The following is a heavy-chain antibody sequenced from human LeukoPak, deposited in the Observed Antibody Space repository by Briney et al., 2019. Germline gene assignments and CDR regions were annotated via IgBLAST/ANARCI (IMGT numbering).Heavy chain of an antibody. CDR1: GDSMTSSNHY. CDR2: IYYSGST. V-gene: IGHV4-39*01. J-gene: IGHJ4*02. Sequence: SETLSLTCTVSGDSMTSSNHYWVWIRQPPGKGLEWIGSIYYSGSTYYNPSLKSRVTISVDTSKNQFSLKLSSVTAADTAVYYCLYYDFWSGYYPVYWGQGTLVTVSS. CDR3: LYYDFWSGYYPVY. D-gene: IGHD3-3*01.